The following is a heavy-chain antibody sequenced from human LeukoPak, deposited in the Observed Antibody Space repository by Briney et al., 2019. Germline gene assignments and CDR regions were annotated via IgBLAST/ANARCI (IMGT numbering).Heavy chain of an antibody. CDR1: GGSISNYY. Sequence: SGTLSLTCTVSGGSISNYYWSWIRQPAGKGLEWIGRIYPSGSTNDNPALKSRVTMSVDTSKNQFSLKLSSVSAADTAVYYCAREEITAAGRSLDYWGQGTLVTVSS. V-gene: IGHV4-4*07. CDR2: IYPSGST. CDR3: AREEITAAGRSLDY. D-gene: IGHD6-13*01. J-gene: IGHJ4*02.